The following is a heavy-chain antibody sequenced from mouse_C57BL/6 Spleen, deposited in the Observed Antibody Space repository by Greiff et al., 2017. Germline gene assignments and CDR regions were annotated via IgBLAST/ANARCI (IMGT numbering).Heavy chain of an antibody. Sequence: VQLQQSGAELAKPGASVKLSCKASGYTFTSYWMHWVKQRPGQGLEWIGYINPSSGYTKYNQKFKDKATLTAAKSSSTAYMQLSSLTYEDSAVYYCATYYSNYGDYYAMDYWGQGTSVTVSS. D-gene: IGHD2-5*01. CDR2: INPSSGYT. CDR1: GYTFTSYW. CDR3: ATYYSNYGDYYAMDY. J-gene: IGHJ4*01. V-gene: IGHV1-7*01.